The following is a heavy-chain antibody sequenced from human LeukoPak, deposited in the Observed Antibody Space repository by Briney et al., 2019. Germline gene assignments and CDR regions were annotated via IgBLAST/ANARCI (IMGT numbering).Heavy chain of an antibody. D-gene: IGHD3-22*01. V-gene: IGHV4-39*01. CDR2: IYYSGST. J-gene: IGHJ4*02. CDR3: ARRGPNYYDSSGPDY. CDR1: GGSISSSSYY. Sequence: SETLSLTCTVSGGSISSSSYYWGWIRQPPGKGLEWIGSIYYSGSTYYNPSLKGRVTISVDTSKNQFSLKPSSVTAADTAVYYCARRGPNYYDSSGPDYWGQGTLVTVSS.